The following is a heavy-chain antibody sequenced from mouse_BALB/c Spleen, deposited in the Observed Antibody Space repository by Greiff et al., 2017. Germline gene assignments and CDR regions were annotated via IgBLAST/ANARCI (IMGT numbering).Heavy chain of an antibody. V-gene: IGHV1S81*02. Sequence: VQLHQSGAELVKPGASVKLSCKASGYTFTSYWMHWVKQRPGQGLEWIGEINPSNGRTNYNEKFKSKATLTVDKSSSTAYMQLSSLTSEDSAVYYCAYDYLYYAMDYWGQGTSVTVSS. J-gene: IGHJ4*01. CDR1: GYTFTSYW. D-gene: IGHD2-4*01. CDR2: INPSNGRT. CDR3: AYDYLYYAMDY.